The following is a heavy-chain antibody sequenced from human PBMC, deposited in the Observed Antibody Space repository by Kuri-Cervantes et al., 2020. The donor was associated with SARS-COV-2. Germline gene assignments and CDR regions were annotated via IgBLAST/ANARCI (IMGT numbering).Heavy chain of an antibody. D-gene: IGHD2-21*01. V-gene: IGHV3-21*01. CDR1: GFTFSSYW. Sequence: GGSLRLSCAASGFTFSSYWMNWVRQAPGKGLEWVSSISSSSSYIYYADSVKGRFTISRDNAKNSLYLQMNSLRAEDTAVYYCAGILAYCGGDCYGWGQGTLVTVSS. CDR3: AGILAYCGGDCYG. J-gene: IGHJ4*02. CDR2: ISSSSSYI.